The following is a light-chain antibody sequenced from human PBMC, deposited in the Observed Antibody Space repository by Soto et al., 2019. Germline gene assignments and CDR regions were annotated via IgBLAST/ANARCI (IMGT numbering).Light chain of an antibody. J-gene: IGLJ1*01. V-gene: IGLV1-44*01. CDR3: AAWDDSLNGHV. Sequence: QAVVTQPHSASGTPGQRVTISCSGSSSNIGTSSVHWFQQLPGTAPKLLISTTNQRPSGVPERFSGSKSGTSASLAISGLQSEYEADYYCAAWDDSLNGHVFGTGTKLTLL. CDR2: TTN. CDR1: SSNIGTSS.